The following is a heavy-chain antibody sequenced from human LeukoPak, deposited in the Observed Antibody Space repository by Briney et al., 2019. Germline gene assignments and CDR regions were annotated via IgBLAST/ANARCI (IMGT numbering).Heavy chain of an antibody. CDR1: GGSISSYY. CDR3: ASRNLEDTAMNY. J-gene: IGHJ4*02. Sequence: SETLSLTCTVSGGSISSYYWSWIRQPPGKGLEWIGYIYYSGSTNYNPSLKSRVTISVDTSKNQFSLKLSSVTAADTAVYYCASRNLEDTAMNYWGQGTLVTVSS. V-gene: IGHV4-59*01. D-gene: IGHD5-18*01. CDR2: IYYSGST.